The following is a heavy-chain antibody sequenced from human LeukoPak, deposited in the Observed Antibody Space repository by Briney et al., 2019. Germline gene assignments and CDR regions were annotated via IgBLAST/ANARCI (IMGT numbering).Heavy chain of an antibody. V-gene: IGHV3-48*03. J-gene: IGHJ4*02. D-gene: IGHD1-26*01. Sequence: SGGSLRLSCAASGFTFSSYEMNWVRQAPGKGLEWVSYVSSSGSTIYYADSVKGRFTISRDNAKNSLYLQMNSLRAEDTAVYYCARDEGRATNLIDYWGQGTLVTVSS. CDR3: ARDEGRATNLIDY. CDR2: VSSSGSTI. CDR1: GFTFSSYE.